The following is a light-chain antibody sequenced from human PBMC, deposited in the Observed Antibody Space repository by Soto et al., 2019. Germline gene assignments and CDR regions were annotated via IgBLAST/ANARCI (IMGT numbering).Light chain of an antibody. CDR3: LLSYSGAQHAV. CDR1: TGAVTSGHY. CDR2: DTS. Sequence: QAVVTQEPSLTVSPGGTVTLTCGSSTGAVTSGHYPYWFQQKPGQAPRTLIYDTSNKHSWTPARFSGSLLGGKAALTLSGAQPEDEAEYYCLLSYSGAQHAVFGGGTQLTGL. V-gene: IGLV7-46*01. J-gene: IGLJ7*01.